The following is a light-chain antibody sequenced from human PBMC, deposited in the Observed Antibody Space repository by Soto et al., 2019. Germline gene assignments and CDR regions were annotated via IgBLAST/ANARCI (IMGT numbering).Light chain of an antibody. V-gene: IGLV1-44*01. CDR1: NSTIGRND. CDR2: SND. J-gene: IGLJ2*01. CDR3: AAWDDTLRARV. Sequence: QSVLAQPPSASGTPGQRVTISCSGSNSTIGRNDVTWYQQVPGTAPQCLIYSNDQRPSGVPDRISGSRSGTSASLAISGLQSGDEAEYYCAAWDDTLRARVFGGGTKVTVL.